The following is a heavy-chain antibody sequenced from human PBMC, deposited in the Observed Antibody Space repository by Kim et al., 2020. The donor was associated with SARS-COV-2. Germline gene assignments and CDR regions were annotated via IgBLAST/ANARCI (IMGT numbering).Heavy chain of an antibody. V-gene: IGHV3-30*03. J-gene: IGHJ3*02. CDR2: ISYDGSNK. CDR1: GFTFSSYG. CDR3: ARGLIAAVRHAFDI. D-gene: IGHD6-13*01. Sequence: GGSLRLSCAASGFTFSSYGMHWVRQAPGKGLEWVAVISYDGSNKYYADSVKGRFTISRDNSKNTLYLQMNSLRAEDTAVYYCARGLIAAVRHAFDIWGQGTMVTVSS.